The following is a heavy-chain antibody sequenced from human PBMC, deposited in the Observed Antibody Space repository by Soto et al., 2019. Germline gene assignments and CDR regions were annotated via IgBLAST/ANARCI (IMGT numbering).Heavy chain of an antibody. Sequence: GESLKISCEGSGYIFTNQWINWVRQVPGKGLEWMGNIDPSDSHTNYSPSFQGHVTISIDKSIRTAYLQWTRLKASDTAIYYCATGRWNLHFHYWGQGSRVTVSS. CDR1: GYIFTNQW. D-gene: IGHD2-15*01. CDR3: ATGRWNLHFHY. J-gene: IGHJ4*02. CDR2: IDPSDSHT. V-gene: IGHV5-10-1*01.